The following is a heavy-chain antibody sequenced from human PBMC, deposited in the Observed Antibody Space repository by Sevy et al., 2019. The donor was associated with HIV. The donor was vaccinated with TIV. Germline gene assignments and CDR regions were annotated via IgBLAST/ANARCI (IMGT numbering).Heavy chain of an antibody. V-gene: IGHV3-48*03. CDR2: ISSSGSSI. Sequence: GGSLRLSCTASGFTFSSYDMNWVRQAPGKGLEWVSKISSSGSSIYYADSVKGRFTISRDNAKNSLNLQMNSLRGEDKAVYYCTRNGGAFDNGFDPWGQGTLVTVSS. D-gene: IGHD2-8*01. CDR3: TRNGGAFDNGFDP. CDR1: GFTFSSYD. J-gene: IGHJ5*02.